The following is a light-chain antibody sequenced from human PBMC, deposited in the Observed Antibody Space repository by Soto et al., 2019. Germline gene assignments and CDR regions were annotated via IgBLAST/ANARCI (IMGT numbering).Light chain of an antibody. CDR1: SSDVGGYNY. V-gene: IGLV2-14*01. Sequence: QSALTQPASVSGSPGQSITISCTGTSSDVGGYNYVFWYQQHPGKAPKLMIYEVSNRPSGVSNRFSGSKSGNTASLTISGLQAEDEADYYCSSYTSSSTLEFGGGTKVTVL. J-gene: IGLJ2*01. CDR3: SSYTSSSTLE. CDR2: EVS.